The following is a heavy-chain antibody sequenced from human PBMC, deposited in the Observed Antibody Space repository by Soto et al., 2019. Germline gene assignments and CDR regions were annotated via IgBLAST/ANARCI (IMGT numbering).Heavy chain of an antibody. CDR3: ARLLLVDTSGTPYYYYGMDV. CDR2: IDPSDSYT. D-gene: IGHD5-18*01. J-gene: IGHJ6*02. Sequence: LGESLKISCKGSGYSFTSYWISWVRQMPGKGLEWMGRIDPSDSYTNYSPSFQGHVTISADKSISTAYLQWSSLKASDTAMYYCARLLLVDTSGTPYYYYGMDVWGQGTTVTVSS. V-gene: IGHV5-10-1*01. CDR1: GYSFTSYW.